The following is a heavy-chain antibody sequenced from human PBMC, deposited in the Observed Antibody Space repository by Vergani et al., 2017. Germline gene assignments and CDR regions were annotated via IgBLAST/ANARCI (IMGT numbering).Heavy chain of an antibody. CDR1: GFAFRTYG. Sequence: QVQLVESGGGVVQPGRSLRLSCVASGFAFRTYGMHWVRQAPGKGLEWVAIISYDGSNKYYADSVKGRFTISRDNSKNTLYLQMNSLRAEDTAVYYCARGASGDYVSSFDYWGQGTLVTVSS. CDR3: ARGASGDYVSSFDY. J-gene: IGHJ4*02. V-gene: IGHV3-30*19. D-gene: IGHD4-17*01. CDR2: ISYDGSNK.